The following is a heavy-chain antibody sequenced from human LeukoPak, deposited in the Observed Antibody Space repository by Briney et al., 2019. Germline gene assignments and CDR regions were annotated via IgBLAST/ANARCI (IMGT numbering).Heavy chain of an antibody. CDR1: GFTFSSYA. J-gene: IGHJ4*02. CDR3: AKALVAIFGVETYPDY. D-gene: IGHD3-3*01. CDR2: ISGSGGST. Sequence: GGSLRLSCAASGFTFSSYAMSWARQAPGKGLEWVSAISGSGGSTYYADSVKGRFTISRDNSKNTLYLQMNSLRAEDTAVYYCAKALVAIFGVETYPDYWGQGTLVTVSS. V-gene: IGHV3-23*01.